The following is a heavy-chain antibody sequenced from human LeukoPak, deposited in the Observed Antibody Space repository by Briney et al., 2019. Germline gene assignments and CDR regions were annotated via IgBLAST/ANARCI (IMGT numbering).Heavy chain of an antibody. CDR3: ARATVGWFGESEYNWFDP. Sequence: SETLSLTCTVSGGSISSSSYYWGWIRQPPGKGLEWIGSIYYSGSTYYNPSLKSRVTISVDTSKNQFSLKLSSVTAADTAVYYCARATVGWFGESEYNWFDPWGQGTLVTVSS. CDR2: IYYSGST. V-gene: IGHV4-39*01. D-gene: IGHD3-10*01. CDR1: GGSISSSSYY. J-gene: IGHJ5*02.